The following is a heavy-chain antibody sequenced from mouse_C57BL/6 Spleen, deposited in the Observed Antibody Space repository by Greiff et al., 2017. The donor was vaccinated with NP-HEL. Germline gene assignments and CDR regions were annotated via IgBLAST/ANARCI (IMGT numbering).Heavy chain of an antibody. J-gene: IGHJ2*01. CDR1: GFTFSSYG. CDR2: ISSGGSYT. D-gene: IGHD2-5*01. Sequence: EVKLVESGGDLVKPGGSLKLSCAASGFTFSSYGMSWVRQTPDKRLEWVATISSGGSYTYYPDSVKGRFTISRDNAKNTLYLQMSNLKSEDTAMYYCARRRSNANYFDYWGKGTTLTVSS. V-gene: IGHV5-6*02. CDR3: ARRRSNANYFDY.